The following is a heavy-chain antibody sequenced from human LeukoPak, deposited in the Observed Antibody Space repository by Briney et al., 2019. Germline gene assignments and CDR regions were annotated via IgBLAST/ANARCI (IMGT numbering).Heavy chain of an antibody. CDR3: ATPVDYGDYWYFDL. J-gene: IGHJ2*01. V-gene: IGHV4-39*01. D-gene: IGHD4-17*01. CDR2: IYYSGST. Sequence: SETLSLTCTVSGGSISSSSYYWGWIRQPPGKGLEWIGSIYYSGSTYYNPSLKSRVTISVDTSKNQFSLKLSSVPAADTAVYYCATPVDYGDYWYFDLWGRGTLVTVSS. CDR1: GGSISSSSYY.